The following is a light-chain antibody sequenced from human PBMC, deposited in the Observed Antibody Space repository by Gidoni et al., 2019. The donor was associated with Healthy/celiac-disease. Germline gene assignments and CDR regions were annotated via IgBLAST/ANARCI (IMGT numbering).Light chain of an antibody. CDR3: QQSYSTPLWT. CDR2: S. V-gene: IGKV1-39*01. Sequence: SSLQSRVPPRFSGSGSGTDFILTISSLQPEDFATYSCQQSYSTPLWTFGQGTKLEIK. J-gene: IGKJ2*02.